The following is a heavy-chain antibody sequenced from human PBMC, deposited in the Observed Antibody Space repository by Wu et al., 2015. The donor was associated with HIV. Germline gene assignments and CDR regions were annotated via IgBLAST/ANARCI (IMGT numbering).Heavy chain of an antibody. CDR1: GYTFTGYY. Sequence: QVQLVQSGAEVKKPGASVKVSCKTSGYTFTGYYLHWMRLAPGQGLEWMGWINTKTGGTKYAQKFQGRVTMTRDTSITTVHMELTRLRSEDSALYYCARSYCSGDCYADYWGQGTLVTVSS. CDR3: ARSYCSGDCYADY. CDR2: INTKTGGT. J-gene: IGHJ4*02. D-gene: IGHD2-21*02. V-gene: IGHV1-2*02.